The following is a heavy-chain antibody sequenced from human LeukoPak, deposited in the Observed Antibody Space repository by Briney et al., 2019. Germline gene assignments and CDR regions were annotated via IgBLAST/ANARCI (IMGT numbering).Heavy chain of an antibody. D-gene: IGHD3-22*01. CDR3: AREGYYDSSGYFDY. CDR2: INWNGGST. V-gene: IGHV3-20*04. Sequence: PSETLSLTCAVYGGSFSGYYWSWVRQAPGKGLEWVSGINWNGGSTGYADSVKGRFTISRDNAKNSLYLQMNSLRAEDTALYYCAREGYYDSSGYFDYWGQGTLVTVSS. CDR1: GGSFSGYY. J-gene: IGHJ4*02.